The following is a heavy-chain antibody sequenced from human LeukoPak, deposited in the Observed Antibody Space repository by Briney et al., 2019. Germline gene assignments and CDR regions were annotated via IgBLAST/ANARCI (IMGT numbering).Heavy chain of an antibody. CDR1: GFTFDEYA. J-gene: IGHJ4*02. V-gene: IGHV3-9*01. CDR2: ISWNSGSI. Sequence: PGGSLRLSCAASGFTFDEYAMHWVRQAPGKGLEWVSGISWNSGSIGYADTVKGRFTISRDNAKNSLYLQMSSLRAEDTAVYYCAREGFCSGGSCYTSFDYWGQGTLVTVSS. CDR3: AREGFCSGGSCYTSFDY. D-gene: IGHD2-15*01.